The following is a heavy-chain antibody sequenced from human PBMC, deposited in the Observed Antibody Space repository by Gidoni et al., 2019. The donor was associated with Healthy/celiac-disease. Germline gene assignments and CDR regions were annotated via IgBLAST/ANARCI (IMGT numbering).Heavy chain of an antibody. CDR2: IYSGGST. D-gene: IGHD3-10*01. J-gene: IGHJ1*01. CDR3: ARDYYGSGSYNQH. CDR1: GFTVSSNY. V-gene: IGHV3-66*01. Sequence: EVQLVESGGGLVQPGGSLRLSCAASGFTVSSNYMSWVRQAPGKGLEWVSVIYSGGSTYYADSVKGRFTISRDNSKNTLYLQMNSLRAEDTAVYYCARDYYGSGSYNQHWGQGTLVTVSS.